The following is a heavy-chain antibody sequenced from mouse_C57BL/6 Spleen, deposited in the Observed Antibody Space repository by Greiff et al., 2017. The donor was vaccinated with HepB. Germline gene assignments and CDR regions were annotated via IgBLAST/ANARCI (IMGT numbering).Heavy chain of an antibody. CDR2: IDPSDSYT. Sequence: QVHVKQPGAELVMPGASVKLSCKASGYTFTSYWMHWVKQRPGQGLEWIGEIDPSDSYTNYNQKFKGKSTLTVDKSSSTAYMQLSSLTSEDSAVYYCARGDYYGSSSTVDYWGQGTSVTVSS. D-gene: IGHD1-1*01. CDR3: ARGDYYGSSSTVDY. CDR1: GYTFTSYW. J-gene: IGHJ4*01. V-gene: IGHV1-69*01.